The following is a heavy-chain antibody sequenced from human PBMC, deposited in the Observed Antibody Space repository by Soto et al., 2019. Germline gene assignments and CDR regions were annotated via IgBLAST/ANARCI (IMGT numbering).Heavy chain of an antibody. CDR3: ARDTLGSCKGGPCYRLQH. CDR2: IWNDGSDS. V-gene: IGHV3-33*01. D-gene: IGHD2-15*01. J-gene: IGHJ1*01. CDR1: GFTFSSYV. Sequence: GGALRLSCAASGFTFSSYVMHWVRQAPGKGLEWVAAIWNDGSDSYHVDSVKGRFTISRDNSKNTLYLQMNSLRVEDTAVYYCARDTLGSCKGGPCYRLQHWGQGTLVTVSS.